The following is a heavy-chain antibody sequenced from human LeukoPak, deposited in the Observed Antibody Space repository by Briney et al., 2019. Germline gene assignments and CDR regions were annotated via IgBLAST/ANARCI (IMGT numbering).Heavy chain of an antibody. CDR3: ARRPLYSRPFDY. CDR2: INHSGST. V-gene: IGHV4-34*01. Sequence: SETLSLTCAVHGGSFSGYYWSWIRQPPGKGLEWIGEINHSGSTNYNPSLKSRVTISVDTSKNQFSLKLSSVTAADTAVYYCARRPLYSRPFDYWGQGTLVAVSS. J-gene: IGHJ4*02. CDR1: GGSFSGYY. D-gene: IGHD6-13*01.